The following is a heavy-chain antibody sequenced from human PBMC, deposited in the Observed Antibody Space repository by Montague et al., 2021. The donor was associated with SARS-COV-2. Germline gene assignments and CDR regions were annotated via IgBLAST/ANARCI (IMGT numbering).Heavy chain of an antibody. CDR1: GFTFSIYS. CDR3: ARSTGHFDY. V-gene: IGHV3-48*01. J-gene: IGHJ4*02. CDR2: ITGTSSLV. Sequence: SLRLSCAASGFTFSIYSMNWVRQAPGKGLEWVSYITGTSSLVHYADSVKGRFTISRDNAQNSLYLQMNSLRVEDTAVYYCARSTGHFDYWGLGTLVTVSS. D-gene: IGHD7-27*01.